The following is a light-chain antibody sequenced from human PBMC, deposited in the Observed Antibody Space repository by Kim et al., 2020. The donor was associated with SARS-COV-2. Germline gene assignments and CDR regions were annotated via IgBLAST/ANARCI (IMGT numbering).Light chain of an antibody. CDR2: GAS. V-gene: IGKV3-15*01. Sequence: EIVMTQSPVTLSVSPGESATLSCRASQTIDSNLAWYQQRLGQPPRLLIYGASLRASDVPARFTGSGSGTEFTLTISSLQSEDFAVYYCQQYNKWPPWTFGQGTKVDIK. CDR1: QTIDSN. CDR3: QQYNKWPPWT. J-gene: IGKJ1*01.